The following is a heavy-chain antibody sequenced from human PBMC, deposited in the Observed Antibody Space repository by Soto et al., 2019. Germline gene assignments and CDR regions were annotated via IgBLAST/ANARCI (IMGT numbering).Heavy chain of an antibody. J-gene: IGHJ4*02. V-gene: IGHV3-23*01. CDR3: AKRDMYGDNSDGYFDY. Sequence: VQLLESGGGLLQPGGSLRLSCAASGFTFSSYTMSWVRQAPGKGLECVSSINNVGDKTYYADSVKGRFTITRDNPRNTLFLQMNSLGAEDTAIYYCAKRDMYGDNSDGYFDYWGQGALVTVSS. CDR2: INNVGDKT. CDR1: GFTFSSYT. D-gene: IGHD4-17*01.